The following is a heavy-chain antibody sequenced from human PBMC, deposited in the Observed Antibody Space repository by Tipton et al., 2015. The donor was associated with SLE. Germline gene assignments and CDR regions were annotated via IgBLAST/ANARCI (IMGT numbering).Heavy chain of an antibody. CDR3: ARENMITFGGVIDY. D-gene: IGHD3-16*01. Sequence: RSLRLSCAASGFTFSNYAMHWVRQAPGKGLEWVAVISYDGSNKYYADSVKGRFTISRDNSKNTLYLQMNSLRAEDTAVYYCARENMITFGGVIDYWGQGTLVTVSS. J-gene: IGHJ4*02. CDR2: ISYDGSNK. V-gene: IGHV3-30*04. CDR1: GFTFSNYA.